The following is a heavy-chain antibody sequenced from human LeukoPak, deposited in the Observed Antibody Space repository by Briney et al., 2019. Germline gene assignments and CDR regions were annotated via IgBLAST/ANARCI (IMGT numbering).Heavy chain of an antibody. CDR2: ISSSSSYI. J-gene: IGHJ4*02. CDR1: GFTFSSYS. CDR3: ASSWGSAIDF. V-gene: IGHV3-21*01. D-gene: IGHD3-16*01. Sequence: GGSLRLSCAASGFTFSSYSMNWVRQAPGKGLEWVSSISSSSSYIYYADSVKGRFTISRDNAKNSLYLQMNSLRAEDAAVYYCASSWGSAIDFWGQGTLVTVSS.